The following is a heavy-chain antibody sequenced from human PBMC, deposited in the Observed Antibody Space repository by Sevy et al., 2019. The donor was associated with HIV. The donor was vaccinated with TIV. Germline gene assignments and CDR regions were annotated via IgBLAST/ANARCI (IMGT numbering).Heavy chain of an antibody. CDR3: ARHGGSYYDFWSGYYKGLYFDY. Sequence: SETLSLTCTVSGGSISSSSYYWGWIRQPPGKGLEWIGSIYYSGSTYYNPSLKSRVTISVDTSKNQFSLKLSSVTAADTAVYYCARHGGSYYDFWSGYYKGLYFDYWGQRTLVTVSS. J-gene: IGHJ4*02. CDR2: IYYSGST. V-gene: IGHV4-39*01. CDR1: GGSISSSSYY. D-gene: IGHD3-3*01.